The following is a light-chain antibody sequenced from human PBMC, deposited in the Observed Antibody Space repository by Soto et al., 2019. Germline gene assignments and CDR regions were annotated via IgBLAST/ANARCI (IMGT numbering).Light chain of an antibody. CDR1: SSNIGNNA. CDR3: AAWDDSLNGRV. J-gene: IGLJ3*02. Sequence: QSVLTQPPSVSEAPGQRVTISCSGSSSNIGNNAVNWYQQLPGKAPKLLIYYDDLLPSGVSDRFSGSKSGTSASLAISGLQSEDEADYYCAAWDDSLNGRVFGRGTKLTVL. CDR2: YDD. V-gene: IGLV1-36*01.